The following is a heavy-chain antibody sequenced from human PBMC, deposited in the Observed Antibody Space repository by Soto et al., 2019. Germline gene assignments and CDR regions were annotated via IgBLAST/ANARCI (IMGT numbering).Heavy chain of an antibody. CDR1: GFTFSSYW. CDR2: ISGDGSST. Sequence: EVQLVESGGGLVQPGGSLRLSCSASGFTFSSYWIHWVRQTPGKGLVWVSRISGDGSSTTYADSVKGRFTISRDNAKNTVYLHMNSRRAEDTAVYYCARKKIDWFHPLGQGTLVTVSS. CDR3: ARKKIDWFHP. J-gene: IGHJ5*02. V-gene: IGHV3-74*01. D-gene: IGHD3-22*01.